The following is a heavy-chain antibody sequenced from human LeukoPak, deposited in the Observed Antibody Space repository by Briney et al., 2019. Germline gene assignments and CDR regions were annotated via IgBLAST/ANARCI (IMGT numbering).Heavy chain of an antibody. V-gene: IGHV3-33*01. Sequence: GGSLRLSCATSGFTFSSYGMHWVRQAPGKGLEWVAVIWYDGSNKYYADSVKGRFTISRDNSKNTLYLQMNSLRAEDTAVYYCARDNGDYTWYFALWGRGTLVTVSS. CDR3: ARDNGDYTWYFAL. CDR2: IWYDGSNK. J-gene: IGHJ2*01. CDR1: GFTFSSYG. D-gene: IGHD4-17*01.